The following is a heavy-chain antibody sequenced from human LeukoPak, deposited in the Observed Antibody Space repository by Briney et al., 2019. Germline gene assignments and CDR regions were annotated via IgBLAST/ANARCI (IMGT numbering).Heavy chain of an antibody. CDR3: ARLIQATQAPDYSNSIDY. V-gene: IGHV5-51*01. CDR1: GYSFTSYW. CDR2: IYPGDSDN. D-gene: IGHD4-11*01. J-gene: IGHJ4*02. Sequence: GESLKISCKGSGYSFTSYWIGWVRQMPGKGLEWMGIIYPGDSDNRYSPSFQGQVTISADKSISTAYLQWSSLKASDTAMYYCARLIQATQAPDYSNSIDYWGQGTLVTVSS.